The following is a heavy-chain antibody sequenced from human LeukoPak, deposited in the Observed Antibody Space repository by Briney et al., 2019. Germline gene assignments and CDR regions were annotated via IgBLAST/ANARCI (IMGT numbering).Heavy chain of an antibody. CDR2: ISLGSDVI. CDR1: GFTSSNSA. CDR3: ARVGSEYSSSSPPDY. Sequence: GGSLRLSCAASGFTSSNSAMSWVRQAPGKGLEWVSSISLGSDVIYYADSVKGRFAISRDNSKNMVYLQMNSLRVEDTAMYYCARVGSEYSSSSPPDYWGQGTLVAVSS. V-gene: IGHV3-23*01. J-gene: IGHJ4*02. D-gene: IGHD6-6*01.